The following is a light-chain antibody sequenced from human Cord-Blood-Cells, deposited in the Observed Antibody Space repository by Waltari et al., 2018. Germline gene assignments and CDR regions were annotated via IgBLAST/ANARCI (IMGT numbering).Light chain of an antibody. CDR2: DVS. CDR1: SRDVGGYNY. V-gene: IGLV2-14*03. Sequence: QSALTQPASVSGSPGQSITISCNGTSRDVGGYNYVSWYQQHPGKAPKRMIYDVSNRRSGVCKRFSGAKSGNTSSRPISGLQAEDEADYYCSSYTSSSTLVFGTGTKVTVL. J-gene: IGLJ1*01. CDR3: SSYTSSSTLV.